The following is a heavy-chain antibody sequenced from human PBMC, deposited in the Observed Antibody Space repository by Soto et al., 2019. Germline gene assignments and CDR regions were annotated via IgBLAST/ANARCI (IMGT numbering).Heavy chain of an antibody. V-gene: IGHV4-39*01. CDR1: GGSISTSSHY. J-gene: IGHJ4*02. D-gene: IGHD1-26*01. Sequence: SETLSLTCAVSGGSISTSSHYWGWIRQPPGKGLEWIGTIYYTGTTFYNPSLKSRLTISVDTSKNQFSLKLNSVTAADTAMYYCARLDPTYYFDYWGQGTLVTVSS. CDR3: ARLDPTYYFDY. CDR2: IYYTGTT.